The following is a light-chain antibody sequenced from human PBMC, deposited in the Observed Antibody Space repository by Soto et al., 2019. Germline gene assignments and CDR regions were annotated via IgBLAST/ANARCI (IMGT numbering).Light chain of an antibody. CDR1: QTLSNNF. CDR2: GAS. J-gene: IGKJ3*01. Sequence: ENVLTQSPGTLSLSPGESATLSCRASQTLSNNFLVWYQHKPGQAPKLLIYGASIRATGIPDRFSGSGSGTDFTLTISRLEPEDFALYYCQQYGSSTFTVCPGTRVDVK. V-gene: IGKV3-20*01. CDR3: QQYGSSTFT.